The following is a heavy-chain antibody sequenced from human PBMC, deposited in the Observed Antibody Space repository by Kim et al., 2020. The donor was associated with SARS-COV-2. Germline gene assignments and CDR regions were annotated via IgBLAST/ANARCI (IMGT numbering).Heavy chain of an antibody. Sequence: GGSLRLSCAASGFTFSSYSMNWVRQAPGKGLEWVSSISSSSSYIYYADSVKGRFTISRDNAKNSLYLQMNSLRAEDTAVYYCARDLDRVLVRGVINWFDPWGQGTLVTVSS. CDR3: ARDLDRVLVRGVINWFDP. CDR2: ISSSSSYI. D-gene: IGHD3-10*01. V-gene: IGHV3-21*01. CDR1: GFTFSSYS. J-gene: IGHJ5*02.